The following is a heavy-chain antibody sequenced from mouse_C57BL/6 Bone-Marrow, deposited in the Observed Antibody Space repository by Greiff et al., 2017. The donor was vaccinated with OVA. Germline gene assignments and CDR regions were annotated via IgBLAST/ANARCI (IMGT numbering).Heavy chain of an antibody. Sequence: VQLQQSGAELARPGASVKMSCKASGYTFTSYTMPWVKQRPGQGLEWIGYINPSSGYTKSNQKFKDKATLTADKSSSTAYMQLSSLTSEDSAVYYCARGAMGLRRAWFAYWGQGTLVTVSA. CDR1: GYTFTSYT. V-gene: IGHV1-4*01. J-gene: IGHJ3*01. CDR3: ARGAMGLRRAWFAY. D-gene: IGHD2-4*01. CDR2: INPSSGYT.